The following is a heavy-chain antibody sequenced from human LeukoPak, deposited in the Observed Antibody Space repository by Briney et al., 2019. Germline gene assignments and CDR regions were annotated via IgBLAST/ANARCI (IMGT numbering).Heavy chain of an antibody. V-gene: IGHV4-34*01. D-gene: IGHD6-19*01. CDR3: ARPRYSSGWSIFDY. J-gene: IGHJ4*02. CDR1: GGSFSGYY. CDR2: INHSGST. Sequence: SVTLSLTCAVYGGSFSGYYWSWIRQPPGKGLEWIGEINHSGSTNYNPSLKSRVTISVDTSKNQFSLKLSSVTAADTAVYYCARPRYSSGWSIFDYWGQGTLVTVSS.